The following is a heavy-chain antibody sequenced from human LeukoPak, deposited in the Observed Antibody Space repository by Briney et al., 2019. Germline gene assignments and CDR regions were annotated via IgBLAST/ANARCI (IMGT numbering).Heavy chain of an antibody. CDR1: GFTFSSYA. CDR2: ISGSGGDT. Sequence: GGSLRLSCAASGFTFSSYAMSWVRQAPGKGLEWVSAISGSGGDTDYADSVKGRFTISRDNSKNTLYMQMSSLRAEDTAVYYCAKTRSIAAQIQYFGLDVWGQGTTVTVSS. CDR3: AKTRSIAAQIQYFGLDV. J-gene: IGHJ6*02. V-gene: IGHV3-23*01. D-gene: IGHD6-6*01.